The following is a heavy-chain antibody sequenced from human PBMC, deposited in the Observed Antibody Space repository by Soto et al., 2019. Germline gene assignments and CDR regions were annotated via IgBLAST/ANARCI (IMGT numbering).Heavy chain of an antibody. V-gene: IGHV3-7*01. D-gene: IGHD3-16*01. Sequence: EVQLVESGGGLVQPGGSLRLSCAASGFTFSSYWMSWVRQAPGKGLEWVANIKQDGSEKYYVDAVKGRVTISRDNAKNALYLPMNSLRAEDTAVYYCARDGGSSYWGQGTLVTVSS. CDR3: ARDGGSSY. CDR1: GFTFSSYW. CDR2: IKQDGSEK. J-gene: IGHJ4*02.